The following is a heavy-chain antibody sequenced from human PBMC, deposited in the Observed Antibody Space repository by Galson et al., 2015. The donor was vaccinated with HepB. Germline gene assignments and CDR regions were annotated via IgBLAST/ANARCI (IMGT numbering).Heavy chain of an antibody. CDR3: ARGHDFWSGSYFDY. Sequence: TLSLTCTVSGGSISSGDYYWSWIRQPPGKGLEWIGYIYYSGSTYYNPSLKSRVTISVDTSKNQFSLKLSSVTAADTAVYYCARGHDFWSGSYFDYWGQGTLVTVSS. CDR1: GGSISSGDYY. CDR2: IYYSGST. V-gene: IGHV4-30-4*01. J-gene: IGHJ4*02. D-gene: IGHD3-3*01.